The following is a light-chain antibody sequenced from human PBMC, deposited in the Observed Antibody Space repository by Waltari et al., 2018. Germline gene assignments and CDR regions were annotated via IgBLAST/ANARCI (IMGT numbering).Light chain of an antibody. CDR3: QQSYSSSWT. J-gene: IGKJ1*01. CDR1: QSITNY. V-gene: IGKV1-39*01. Sequence: DIQMTQSPSSLSASVGDRVSITCRASQSITNYLSWYQHTPGKAPQLLIYASSNLQSGVPSRFGGSGSGADFTLTISSLQPEDSATYYCQQSYSSSWTFGQGTRVEIK. CDR2: ASS.